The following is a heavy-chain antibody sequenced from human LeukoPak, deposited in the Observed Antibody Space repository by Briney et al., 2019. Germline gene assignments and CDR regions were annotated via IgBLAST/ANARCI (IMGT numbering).Heavy chain of an antibody. D-gene: IGHD6-13*01. CDR1: GGSISSYY. CDR3: ARIAAAGTTDGYYYYYMDV. Sequence: SETLSLTCTVSGGSISSYYWSWIRQPAGKGLEWIGRIYTSGSTNYNPSLKSRVTMSVDTSKNQFSLKLSSVTAADTAVYYCARIAAAGTTDGYYYYYMDVWGKGTTVTVSS. V-gene: IGHV4-4*07. CDR2: IYTSGST. J-gene: IGHJ6*03.